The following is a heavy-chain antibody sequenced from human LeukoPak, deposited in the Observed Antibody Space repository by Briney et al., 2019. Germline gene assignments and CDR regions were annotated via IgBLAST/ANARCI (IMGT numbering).Heavy chain of an antibody. CDR1: GGSFSGYY. D-gene: IGHD1-26*01. J-gene: IGHJ3*02. CDR2: INHSGST. Sequence: SETLSLTCAVYGGSFSGYYWSWIRQPPGKGLEWIGEINHSGSTNYNPSLKSRVTISVDTSKNQFSLKLSSVTAADTAVYYCARVSPSGSYYEGGAAFDIWGQGTMVTVSS. V-gene: IGHV4-34*01. CDR3: ARVSPSGSYYEGGAAFDI.